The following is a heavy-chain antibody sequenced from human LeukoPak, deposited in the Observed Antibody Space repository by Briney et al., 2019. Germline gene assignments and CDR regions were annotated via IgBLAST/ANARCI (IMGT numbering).Heavy chain of an antibody. Sequence: SPSETLSLTCAVYGGSLSGYYWSWVRQPPGKGLEWIGEVSHSGSTNYNPSLKSRVTIPIDMSQNQFSLKLNSVTAADTAVYYCAKIHCSGTSCSYSYYYMDVWGKGTTVTVSS. CDR2: VSHSGST. V-gene: IGHV4-34*01. CDR3: AKIHCSGTSCSYSYYYMDV. J-gene: IGHJ6*03. D-gene: IGHD2-2*01. CDR1: GGSLSGYY.